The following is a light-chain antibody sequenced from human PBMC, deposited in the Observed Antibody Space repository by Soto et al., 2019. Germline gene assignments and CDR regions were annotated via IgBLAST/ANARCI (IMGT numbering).Light chain of an antibody. CDR1: QDVGTY. CDR3: QQCGNWPLT. V-gene: IGKV3D-11*01. J-gene: IGKJ5*01. CDR2: GAS. Sequence: VLAQSPATLSSSTGERATLSCRASQDVGTYVAWYQVRRGQAPRLLISGASKRATGIPDRISGGGSGAEFTLTISSLQSEDFGVYFCQQCGNWPLTFGQGTRVEIK.